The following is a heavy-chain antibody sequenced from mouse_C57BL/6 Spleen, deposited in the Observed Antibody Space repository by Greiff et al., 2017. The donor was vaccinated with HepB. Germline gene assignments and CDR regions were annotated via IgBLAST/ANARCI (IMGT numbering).Heavy chain of an antibody. V-gene: IGHV3-6*01. D-gene: IGHD1-1*01. J-gene: IGHJ2*01. CDR2: ISYDGSN. CDR3: AREDSGSNYGGGSFDY. CDR1: GYSITSGYY. Sequence: DVQLQESGPGLVKPSQSLSLTCSVTGYSITSGYYWNWIRQFPGNNLEWMGYISYDGSNNYNPSLKNRISFTRDTSKNQFFLKLNSVTTEDTATYYCAREDSGSNYGGGSFDYWGQGTTLTVSS.